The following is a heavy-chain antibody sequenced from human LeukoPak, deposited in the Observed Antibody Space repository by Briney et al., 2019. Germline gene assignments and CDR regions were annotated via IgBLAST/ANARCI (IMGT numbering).Heavy chain of an antibody. CDR1: GGSISSGPYY. CDR2: IYYGENT. Sequence: SETLSLTCTVSGGSISSGPYYWGWIRQPPGKGLEWIGNIYYGENTYYNPSLKSRVTISIDTSKNQFSLKLSSVTAADTAVYYCARGPVRWLQPTPFDYWGQGTLVTVSS. CDR3: ARGPVRWLQPTPFDY. V-gene: IGHV4-39*01. J-gene: IGHJ4*02. D-gene: IGHD5-24*01.